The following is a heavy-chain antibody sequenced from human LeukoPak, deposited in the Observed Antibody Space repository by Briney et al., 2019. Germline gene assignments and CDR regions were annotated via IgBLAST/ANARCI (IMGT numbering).Heavy chain of an antibody. V-gene: IGHV1-2*02. J-gene: IGHJ4*02. Sequence: ASVKVSCKASGYTFTGYYMHWVRQAPGQGLEWMGWVNPNSGGTNYAQKFQGRVTMTRDTSISTAYMELSRLRSDDTAVYYCARDIPQDIVVVPAADYWGQGTLVTVSS. D-gene: IGHD2-2*01. CDR1: GYTFTGYY. CDR2: VNPNSGGT. CDR3: ARDIPQDIVVVPAADY.